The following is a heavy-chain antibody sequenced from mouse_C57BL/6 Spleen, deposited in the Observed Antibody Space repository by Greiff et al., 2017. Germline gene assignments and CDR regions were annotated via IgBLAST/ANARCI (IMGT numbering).Heavy chain of an antibody. CDR1: GYAFSSSW. Sequence: QVQLQQSGPELVKPGASVKISCKASGYAFSSSWMNWVKQRPGKGLEWIGRIYPGDGDTNYNGKFKGKATLTADKSSSTAYMQLSSLTSEDSAVYFCARINDGNLYAMDYWGQGTSVTVSS. CDR2: IYPGDGDT. V-gene: IGHV1-82*01. CDR3: ARINDGNLYAMDY. J-gene: IGHJ4*01. D-gene: IGHD2-1*01.